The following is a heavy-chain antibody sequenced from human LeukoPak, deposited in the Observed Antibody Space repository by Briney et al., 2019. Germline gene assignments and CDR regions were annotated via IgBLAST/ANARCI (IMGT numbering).Heavy chain of an antibody. J-gene: IGHJ6*03. CDR2: IIPIFGTA. CDR1: GGTFSSYA. CDR3: ASRELLPLPSDYYYYMDV. D-gene: IGHD1-26*01. Sequence: ASVKVSCKASGGTFSSYAISWVRQAPGQGLEWMGGIIPIFGTANYAQKFQGRVTITADESTSTAYMELSSLRSEDTAVYYCASRELLPLPSDYYYYMDVWGKGTTVTVSS. V-gene: IGHV1-69*13.